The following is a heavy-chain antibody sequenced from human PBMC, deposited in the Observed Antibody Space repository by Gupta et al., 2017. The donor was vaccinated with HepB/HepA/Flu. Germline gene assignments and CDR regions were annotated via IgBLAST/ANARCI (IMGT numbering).Heavy chain of an antibody. D-gene: IGHD6-19*01. J-gene: IGHJ4*02. Sequence: LEWVSYIASSGSPMYYADSVKGRFTISRDNTNNSLYLQMNSLRAEDTALYYCATYRYSRAWYARDWGQGTLVTVSS. CDR3: ATYRYSRAWYARD. V-gene: IGHV3-11*04. CDR2: IASSGSPM.